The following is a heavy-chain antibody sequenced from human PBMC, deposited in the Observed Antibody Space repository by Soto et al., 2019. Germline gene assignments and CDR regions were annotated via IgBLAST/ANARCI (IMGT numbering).Heavy chain of an antibody. CDR3: AGVRVSSSLIDY. CDR1: GGTFSSYA. Sequence: QVQLVQSGAEVKKPGSSVKVSCKASGGTFSSYAISWVRQAPGQGLEWMGGIIPIFGTANYAQKFQGRVTITADESTSTAYMELSSLRSEDTAVDYGAGVRVSSSLIDYWGQGTLVTVSS. CDR2: IIPIFGTA. V-gene: IGHV1-69*01. J-gene: IGHJ4*02. D-gene: IGHD6-13*01.